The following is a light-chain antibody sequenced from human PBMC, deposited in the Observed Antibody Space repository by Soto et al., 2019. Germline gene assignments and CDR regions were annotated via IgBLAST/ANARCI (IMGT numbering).Light chain of an antibody. CDR1: QSVTSN. CDR2: VAS. Sequence: EVVMTQSPATLSVSPGESATLSCRASQSVTSNLAWYQQKPGQPPRLLIYVASTRATGIPARFSGSGSGTDFTLTISSLQSEDFAVYYCQQYNNWPPLTFGGGTKVEIK. J-gene: IGKJ4*01. V-gene: IGKV3-15*01. CDR3: QQYNNWPPLT.